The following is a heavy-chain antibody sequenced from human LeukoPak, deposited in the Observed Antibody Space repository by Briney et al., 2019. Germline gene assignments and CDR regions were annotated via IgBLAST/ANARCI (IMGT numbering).Heavy chain of an antibody. CDR2: MYYTGST. J-gene: IGHJ4*02. CDR1: GGSTASSSHY. V-gene: IGHV4-39*07. CDR3: ARGWGYFDS. Sequence: PSETLSLTCTVSGGSTASSSHYWGWIRQSPGKGLEWIAIMYYTGSTYYNPPLKSRVTISVDTSKNQFSLKLSSVTAADTAVYYCARGWGYFDSWGQGTLVTVSS. D-gene: IGHD7-27*01.